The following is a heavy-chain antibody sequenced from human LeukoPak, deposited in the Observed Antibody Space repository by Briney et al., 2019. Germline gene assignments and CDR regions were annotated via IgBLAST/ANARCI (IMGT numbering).Heavy chain of an antibody. V-gene: IGHV1-69*13. J-gene: IGHJ4*02. Sequence: SVTVSCKASGGTFSSYAISWVRQAPGQGLEWMGGIIPIFGTANYAQKFQGRVTITADESTSTAYMELSSLRSEDTAVYYCAKRWLQSWWFDYWGQGTLVTVSS. CDR3: AKRWLQSWWFDY. CDR2: IIPIFGTA. CDR1: GGTFSSYA. D-gene: IGHD5-24*01.